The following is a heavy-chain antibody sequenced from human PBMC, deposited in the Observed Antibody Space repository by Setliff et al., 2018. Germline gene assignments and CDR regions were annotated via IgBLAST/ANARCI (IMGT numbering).Heavy chain of an antibody. CDR3: ARGVLRYFDWLLSGDAFDI. D-gene: IGHD3-9*01. CDR2: IYYSGST. J-gene: IGHJ3*02. V-gene: IGHV4-59*01. CDR1: GGSISSYY. Sequence: PSETLSLTCTVSGGSISSYYWSWIRQPPGKGLEWIGYIYYSGSTNYNPSLKSRVTISVDTSKNQFSLKLSSVTAADTAVYYCARGVLRYFDWLLSGDAFDIWGQGQWSPSPQ.